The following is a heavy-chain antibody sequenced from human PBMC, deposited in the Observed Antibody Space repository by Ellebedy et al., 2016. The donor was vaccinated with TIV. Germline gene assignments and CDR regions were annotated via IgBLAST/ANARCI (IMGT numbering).Heavy chain of an antibody. V-gene: IGHV1-18*01. CDR1: GYTFTSYG. CDR3: TILGNYDYVWGSYRQFDY. Sequence: ASVKVSCXASGYTFTSYGISWVRQAPGQGLEWMGWISAYNGNTNDAQKLQGRVTMTTDTSTSTAYMELRSLRSDDTAVYYCTILGNYDYVWGSYRQFDYWGQGTLVTVSS. CDR2: ISAYNGNT. J-gene: IGHJ4*02. D-gene: IGHD3-16*02.